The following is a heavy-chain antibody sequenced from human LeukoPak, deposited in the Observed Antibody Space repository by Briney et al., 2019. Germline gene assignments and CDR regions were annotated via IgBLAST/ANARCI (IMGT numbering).Heavy chain of an antibody. V-gene: IGHV4-59*01. Sequence: TSETLSLTCTVSGGSISSYYWSWIRQPPGKGLEWIGYIYYSGSTNYNPSLKSRVTISVDMSKNQFSLKLSSVTAADTAVYYCARSTGYYDGFDYWGQGTLVTVSS. CDR3: ARSTGYYDGFDY. D-gene: IGHD3-9*01. J-gene: IGHJ4*02. CDR2: IYYSGST. CDR1: GGSISSYY.